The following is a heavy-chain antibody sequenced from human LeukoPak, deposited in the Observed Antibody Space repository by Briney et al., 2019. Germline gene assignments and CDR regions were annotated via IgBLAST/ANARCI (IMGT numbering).Heavy chain of an antibody. CDR2: ISAYNGNT. Sequence: GASVKVSCKASGYTFTSYGISWVRQAPGQGLEWMGWISAYNGNTNYAQKLQGRVTMTTDTSTSTAYMELRSLRSDDTAVYYCARVWRDCSGGSCYSYGMDVWGQGTLVTVSS. CDR1: GYTFTSYG. V-gene: IGHV1-18*01. CDR3: ARVWRDCSGGSCYSYGMDV. D-gene: IGHD2-15*01. J-gene: IGHJ6*02.